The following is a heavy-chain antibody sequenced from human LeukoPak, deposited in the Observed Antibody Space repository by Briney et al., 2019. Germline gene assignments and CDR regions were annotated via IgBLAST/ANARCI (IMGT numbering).Heavy chain of an antibody. V-gene: IGHV1-2*02. CDR2: INPNSGGT. J-gene: IGHJ4*02. CDR1: GYTFTGYY. D-gene: IGHD3-9*01. CDR3: ASRSTDFYDILTGLPTGY. Sequence: ASVKGSCKASGYTFTGYYMHWVRQAPGQGLEWMGWINPNSGGTNYAQKFQGRVTMTRDTSISTAYMELSRLRSDDTAVYYCASRSTDFYDILTGLPTGYWGQGTLVTVSS.